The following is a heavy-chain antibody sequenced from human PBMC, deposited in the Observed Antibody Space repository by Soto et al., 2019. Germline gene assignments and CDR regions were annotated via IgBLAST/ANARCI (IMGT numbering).Heavy chain of an antibody. J-gene: IGHJ6*03. D-gene: IGHD3-3*01. V-gene: IGHV4-59*12. CDR3: AREGIYDFWSGYPSNYMDV. CDR2: IYYSGST. Sequence: TSETLSLTCTVSGGYISSYYWSWIRQPPGKGLEWIGYIYYSGSTNYNPSLKSRVTISVDTSKNQFSLKLSSVTAADTAVYYCAREGIYDFWSGYPSNYMDVWGKGTTVTVSS. CDR1: GGYISSYY.